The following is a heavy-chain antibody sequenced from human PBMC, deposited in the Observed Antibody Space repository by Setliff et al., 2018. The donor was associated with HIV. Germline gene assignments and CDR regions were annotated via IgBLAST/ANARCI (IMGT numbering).Heavy chain of an antibody. V-gene: IGHV1-18*01. CDR2: ITSYNGNT. CDR3: ARDHHSGRGSNFPWYSDL. CDR1: GYTFSNYG. Sequence: ASVKVSCKASGYTFSNYGITWVRQAPGPGLEWMGWITSYNGNTNYAKKFKGRVTMTTDTSTSIAYMELKSLRSEDTAVYYCARDHHSGRGSNFPWYSDLWGRGTLVTVSS. D-gene: IGHD1-26*01. J-gene: IGHJ2*01.